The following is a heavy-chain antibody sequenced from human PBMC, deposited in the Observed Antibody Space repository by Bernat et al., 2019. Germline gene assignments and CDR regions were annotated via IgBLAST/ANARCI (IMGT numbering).Heavy chain of an antibody. D-gene: IGHD6-19*01. J-gene: IGHJ4*02. CDR1: GFTFSSYA. Sequence: QVQLVESGGGVVQPGRSLRLSCAASGFTFSSYAMHWVRQAPGKGLEWVAVISYDGSNKYYADSVKGRFTISRDNSKNTLYLQMNSLRAEDTAVYYCARDSGAGAASFGYWGQGTLVTVSS. CDR3: ARDSGAGAASFGY. CDR2: ISYDGSNK. V-gene: IGHV3-30-3*01.